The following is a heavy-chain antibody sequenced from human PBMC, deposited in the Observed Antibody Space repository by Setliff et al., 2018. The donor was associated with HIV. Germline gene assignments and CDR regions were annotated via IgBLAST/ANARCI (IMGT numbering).Heavy chain of an antibody. J-gene: IGHJ6*03. V-gene: IGHV4-30-4*01. CDR3: ASLDGSESPYIYYYYMDV. D-gene: IGHD3-10*01. Sequence: SETLSLTCTVSGDSIDRSNFFWTWIRQHPGKGLEWIGYIYYSGSATYNPSLKSRVTISVDTSKNQFSLKLSSVTAADTAVYYCASLDGSESPYIYYYYMDVWGEGTAVTVSS. CDR2: IYYSGSA. CDR1: GDSIDRSNFF.